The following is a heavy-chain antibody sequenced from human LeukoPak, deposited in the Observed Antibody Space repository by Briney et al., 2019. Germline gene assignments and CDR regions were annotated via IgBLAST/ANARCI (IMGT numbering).Heavy chain of an antibody. Sequence: PSETLSLTCTVSGGSISSYYWSWIRQPPGKGLEWIGYIYYSGSTNYKSSLKSRVTISVDTSKNQFSLKLSSVTAADTAVYYCARTTEGGYSYGYCYYYYMDVWGKGTTVTISS. J-gene: IGHJ6*03. CDR2: IYYSGST. CDR1: GGSISSYY. CDR3: ARTTEGGYSYGYCYYYYMDV. D-gene: IGHD5-18*01. V-gene: IGHV4-59*01.